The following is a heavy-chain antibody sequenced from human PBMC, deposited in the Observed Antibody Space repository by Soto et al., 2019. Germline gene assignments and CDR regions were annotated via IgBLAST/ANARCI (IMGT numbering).Heavy chain of an antibody. CDR3: AREPSI. CDR2: IYYSGGT. V-gene: IGHV4-31*03. CDR1: GGSISSGGYF. J-gene: IGHJ4*02. Sequence: SETLSLTCTVSGGSISSGGYFWNWIRQHPGKGLEWIGYIYYSGGTYYNPSLKSRVTISVDTFKNQFSLKLSSVTAADTAVYYCAREPSIWGQGTLVTVSS.